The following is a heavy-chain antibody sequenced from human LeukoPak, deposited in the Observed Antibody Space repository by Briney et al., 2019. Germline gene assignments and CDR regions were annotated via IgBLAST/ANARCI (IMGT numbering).Heavy chain of an antibody. Sequence: ASVKVSCKASGGTFSSYAISWVRQAPGQGLEWMGGIIPIFGTANYAQKFQGRVTITADESTSTAYMELSSLRSEDTAVYYCARDQRDVVVPAAIFIMTKYYYYYGMDVWGQGTTVTVSS. CDR3: ARDQRDVVVPAAIFIMTKYYYYYGMDV. CDR1: GGTFSSYA. CDR2: IIPIFGTA. D-gene: IGHD2-2*02. J-gene: IGHJ6*02. V-gene: IGHV1-69*13.